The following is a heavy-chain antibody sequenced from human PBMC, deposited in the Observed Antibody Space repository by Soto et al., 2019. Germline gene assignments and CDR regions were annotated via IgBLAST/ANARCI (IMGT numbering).Heavy chain of an antibody. CDR1: GASISSGSYS. Sequence: QLQLQESGSGLVRPSQTLSLTCAVSGASISSGSYSWNWIRQPPGKSLEWIGYIYQSGTTYYNPSLKSRVTISLDKSKNQFSLKLESVTAADTAVYYCARDVEGGHLGSWGQGTLVAVSA. D-gene: IGHD1-26*01. V-gene: IGHV4-30-2*01. CDR3: ARDVEGGHLGS. J-gene: IGHJ5*01. CDR2: IYQSGTT.